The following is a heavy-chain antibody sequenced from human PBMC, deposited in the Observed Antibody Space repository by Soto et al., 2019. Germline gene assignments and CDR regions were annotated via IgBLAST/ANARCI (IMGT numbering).Heavy chain of an antibody. CDR1: GGSISSYY. Sequence: SETLSLTCTVHGGSISSYYWSWIRQSPGKGLEWIGYIYYSGSTNYNPSLKSRVTISVDTSKNQFSLKLSSVTAADTAVYYCARDYDGGGALAIWGQVTMVTVS. CDR3: ARDYDGGGALAI. V-gene: IGHV4-59*01. J-gene: IGHJ3*02. D-gene: IGHD3-3*01. CDR2: IYYSGST.